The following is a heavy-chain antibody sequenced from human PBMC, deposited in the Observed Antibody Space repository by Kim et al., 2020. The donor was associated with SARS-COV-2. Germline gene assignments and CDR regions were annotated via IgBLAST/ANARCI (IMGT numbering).Heavy chain of an antibody. CDR3: ARAQYCSGTSCYAGYYYYYGMDV. CDR1: GFTFSTYW. V-gene: IGHV3-7*03. CDR2: IKQDGSEQ. J-gene: IGHJ6*02. D-gene: IGHD2-2*01. Sequence: GGSLRLSCAASGFTFSTYWMSWVRQAPGKGLEWVANIKQDGSEQYYVDSVKGRFTISRDNAKNSLYLQMSSLRAEDTAVYYCARAQYCSGTSCYAGYYYYYGMDVWGQGTTVTVSS.